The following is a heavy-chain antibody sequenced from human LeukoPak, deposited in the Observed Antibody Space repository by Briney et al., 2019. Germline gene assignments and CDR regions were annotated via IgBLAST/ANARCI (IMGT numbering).Heavy chain of an antibody. CDR2: ISSSGSTI. CDR1: GFTFSDYY. J-gene: IGHJ4*02. D-gene: IGHD6-13*01. V-gene: IGHV3-11*01. CDR3: AGEAAAADFDY. Sequence: GGSLRLSCAASGFTFSDYYMSWIRQAPGKGLEWVSYISSSGSTIYYADSVKGRFTISRDNAKNSLYLQMNSLRAEDTAVYYCAGEAAAADFDYWGQGTLVTVSS.